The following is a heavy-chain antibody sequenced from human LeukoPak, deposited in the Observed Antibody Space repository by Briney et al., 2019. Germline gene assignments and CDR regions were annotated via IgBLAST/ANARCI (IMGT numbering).Heavy chain of an antibody. D-gene: IGHD6-19*01. CDR2: ISWNSGSI. Sequence: GGSLRLSCAASGFTFDDYAMHWVRQPPGKGLEWVSGISWNSGSIDYADSVKGRFTISRDNAKNSLYLQMNSLRVEDTAFYYCAKGNRRHYTSGPNPDSLHWGQGALVTVSS. CDR1: GFTFDDYA. J-gene: IGHJ4*02. V-gene: IGHV3-9*01. CDR3: AKGNRRHYTSGPNPDSLH.